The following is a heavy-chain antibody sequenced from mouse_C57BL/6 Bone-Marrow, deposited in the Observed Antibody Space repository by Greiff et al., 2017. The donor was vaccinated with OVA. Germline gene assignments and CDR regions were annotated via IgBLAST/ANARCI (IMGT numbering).Heavy chain of an antibody. V-gene: IGHV1-64*01. CDR1: GYTFTSYW. J-gene: IGHJ2*01. CDR3: TRLTGYYFDY. D-gene: IGHD4-1*01. Sequence: QVQLQQPGAELVKPGASVKLSCKASGYTFTSYWMHWVKQRPGQGLEWIGMIHPNSGSTNYNEKFKSKATLTVDKSSSTAYMQLSSLTSEDAAGYYCTRLTGYYFDYWGQGTTLTVSS. CDR2: IHPNSGST.